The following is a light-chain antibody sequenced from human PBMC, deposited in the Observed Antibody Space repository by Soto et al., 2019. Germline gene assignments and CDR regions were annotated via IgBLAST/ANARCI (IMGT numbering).Light chain of an antibody. CDR2: AAS. CDR3: QQSSSTPRT. J-gene: IGKJ2*01. Sequence: DIQMTQSPSSLSASVGDTVTITCRASQGVRTSVAWFQQKAGKAPKSLIFAASSLHSGVPRKFGGSGSGTDFTLTISSLQPEDFATYYCQQSSSTPRTFGQGTKLEIK. V-gene: IGKV1-16*02. CDR1: QGVRTS.